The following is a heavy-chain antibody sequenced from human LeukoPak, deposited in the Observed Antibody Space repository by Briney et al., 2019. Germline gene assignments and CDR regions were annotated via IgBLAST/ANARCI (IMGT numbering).Heavy chain of an antibody. CDR1: GYTFTSYG. CDR3: ARVRYYYASGTSNWFDP. D-gene: IGHD3-10*01. Sequence: GASVKVSCKASGYTFTSYGISWVRQAPGQGLEWMGWISAYNGNTNYAQKLQGRVTMTTDTSTSTAYMELRSLGSDDTAVYYCARVRYYYASGTSNWFDPWGQGTLVTVSS. CDR2: ISAYNGNT. J-gene: IGHJ5*02. V-gene: IGHV1-18*01.